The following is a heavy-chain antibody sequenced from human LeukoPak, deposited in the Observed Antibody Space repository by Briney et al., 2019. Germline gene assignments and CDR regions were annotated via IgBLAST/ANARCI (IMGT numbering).Heavy chain of an antibody. CDR3: ATSGAPIFGVVSDWFDP. V-gene: IGHV1-24*01. J-gene: IGHJ5*02. D-gene: IGHD3-3*01. CDR2: FDPEDGEI. Sequence: ASVKVSCKVSGYTLTELSMHWVRQAPGKGLEWMGGFDPEDGEIIYAQKFQGRVTMTEDTSTDTAYMELSSLRSEDTAVYYCATSGAPIFGVVSDWFDPWGQGTLVTVSS. CDR1: GYTLTELS.